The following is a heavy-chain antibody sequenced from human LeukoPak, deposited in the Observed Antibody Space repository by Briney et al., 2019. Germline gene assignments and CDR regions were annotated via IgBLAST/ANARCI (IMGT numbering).Heavy chain of an antibody. J-gene: IGHJ5*02. D-gene: IGHD1-26*01. Sequence: SETLSLTCTVSGGSLSSGGYYWSWIRQPPGKGLEWIGYIYHSGSTNYNPSLKSRVTISVDTSKNQFSLKLSSVTAADTAVYYCARTGGSYGDWFDPWGQGTLVTVSS. CDR1: GGSLSSGGYY. CDR3: ARTGGSYGDWFDP. CDR2: IYHSGST. V-gene: IGHV4-61*08.